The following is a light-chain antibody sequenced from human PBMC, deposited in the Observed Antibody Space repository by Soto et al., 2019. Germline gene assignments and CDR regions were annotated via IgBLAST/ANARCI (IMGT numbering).Light chain of an antibody. CDR2: EVT. Sequence: QSALTQPASVSGSPGQSITISCTGTRRDVGGYNYVSWYQQYPCKSPKLLIFEVTHRPSGVSNRFSGSKSGNTASLTISGLQAEDEADYYCSSYTSTNHVVFGGGTKVTVL. CDR3: SSYTSTNHVV. CDR1: RRDVGGYNY. J-gene: IGLJ2*01. V-gene: IGLV2-14*01.